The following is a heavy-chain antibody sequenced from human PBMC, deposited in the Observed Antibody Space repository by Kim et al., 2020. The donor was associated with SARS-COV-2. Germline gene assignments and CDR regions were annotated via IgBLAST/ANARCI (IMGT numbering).Heavy chain of an antibody. D-gene: IGHD3-3*01. CDR1: GGSFSGYY. Sequence: SETLSLTCAVYGGSFSGYYWSWIRQPPGKGLEWIGEINHSGSTNYNPSLKSRVTISVDTSKNQFSLKLSSVTAADTAVYYCARLLTRGGVVIMGFDIWGQGTMVTVSS. CDR3: ARLLTRGGVVIMGFDI. CDR2: INHSGST. V-gene: IGHV4-34*01. J-gene: IGHJ3*02.